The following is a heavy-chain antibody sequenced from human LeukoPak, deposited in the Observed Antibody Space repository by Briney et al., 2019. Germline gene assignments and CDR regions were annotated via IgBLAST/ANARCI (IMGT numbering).Heavy chain of an antibody. CDR2: INAGNGNT. J-gene: IGHJ4*02. Sequence: ASVKVSCKASGYTFTSYAIHWVRQAPGQRLEWMGWINAGNGNTKYSQKFQGRVTITRDTSASTAYMELSSLRSEDTAVYYCAREKVEGNQIQLWLLFDYWGQGTLVTVSS. D-gene: IGHD5-18*01. CDR1: GYTFTSYA. CDR3: AREKVEGNQIQLWLLFDY. V-gene: IGHV1-3*01.